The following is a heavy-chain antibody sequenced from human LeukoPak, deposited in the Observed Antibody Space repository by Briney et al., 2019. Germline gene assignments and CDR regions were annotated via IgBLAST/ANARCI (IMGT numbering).Heavy chain of an antibody. Sequence: GGSLRLSCAGSGFTFSTYSMNWVRQAPGKGLEWVSSISSGGSYIYYADSVKGRFTISRDNAKNSLYLQMNSLRAEDTDVYYCARDLDDYVWGSYRGPDAFDIWGQGTMDTVSS. D-gene: IGHD3-16*02. CDR2: ISSGGSYI. V-gene: IGHV3-21*01. CDR3: ARDLDDYVWGSYRGPDAFDI. J-gene: IGHJ3*02. CDR1: GFTFSTYS.